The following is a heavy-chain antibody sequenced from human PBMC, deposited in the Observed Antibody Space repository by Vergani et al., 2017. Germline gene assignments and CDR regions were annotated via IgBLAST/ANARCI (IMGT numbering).Heavy chain of an antibody. CDR1: GGTFRSYA. Sequence: QVQLVQSGAEVKKPGSSVKVSCKASGGTFRSYAISWVRQAPGQGLEWMGGIIPIFGTANYAQKFQGRVTITADESTSTAYMELSSLRSEDTAVYYWARAYNPIGLRLGELSHFDYGGQGTLVTVSS. D-gene: IGHD3-16*02. J-gene: IGHJ4*02. CDR2: IIPIFGTA. CDR3: ARAYNPIGLRLGELSHFDY. V-gene: IGHV1-69*01.